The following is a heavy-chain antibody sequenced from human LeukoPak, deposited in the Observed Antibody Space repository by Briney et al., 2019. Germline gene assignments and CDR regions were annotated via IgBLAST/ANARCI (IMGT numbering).Heavy chain of an antibody. Sequence: SVKVSCKASGGTFSSYAISWVRQAPGQGLEWMGRIIPILGIANYAQKFQGRVTITADKSTSTAYMELSSLRSEDTAVYYCARDTGAEMAVSPIDYWGQGTLVTVSS. CDR2: IIPILGIA. CDR1: GGTFSSYA. V-gene: IGHV1-69*04. CDR3: ARDTGAEMAVSPIDY. J-gene: IGHJ4*02. D-gene: IGHD5-24*01.